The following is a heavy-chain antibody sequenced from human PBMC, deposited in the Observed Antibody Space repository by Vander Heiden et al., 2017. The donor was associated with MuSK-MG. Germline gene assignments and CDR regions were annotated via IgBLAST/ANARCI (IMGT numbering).Heavy chain of an antibody. Sequence: EVQLVESGGGLVQPGGSLRLCCAASGFTFSSYWMHWVRQAPGEGLVWVSRINRDGSSASYADSVKGRFTISRDNAKNTLYVQMNSLRAEDTAVYYCARGDGSGSYYKDAFDIWGQGTMVTVSS. D-gene: IGHD3-10*01. CDR2: INRDGSSA. V-gene: IGHV3-74*01. CDR1: GFTFSSYW. CDR3: ARGDGSGSYYKDAFDI. J-gene: IGHJ3*02.